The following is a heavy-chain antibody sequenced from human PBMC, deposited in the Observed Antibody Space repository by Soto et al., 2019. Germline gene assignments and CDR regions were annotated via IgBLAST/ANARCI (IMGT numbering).Heavy chain of an antibody. Sequence: SETLSLTCTVSGGSISRYYWSWIRQPPGKGLDWIGYISYSGTTNYNPSLKSRVTISVDTSKNQFSLKLSSVTAADTAMYYCARNDYGEPFDIWGQGTMVTVSS. J-gene: IGHJ3*02. V-gene: IGHV4-59*08. CDR3: ARNDYGEPFDI. CDR2: ISYSGTT. D-gene: IGHD4-17*01. CDR1: GGSISRYY.